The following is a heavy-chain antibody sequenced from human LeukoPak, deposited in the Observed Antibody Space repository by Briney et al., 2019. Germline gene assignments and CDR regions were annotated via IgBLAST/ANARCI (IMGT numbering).Heavy chain of an antibody. D-gene: IGHD2-2*02. CDR3: AKAADGVPPGKPLNWFDP. J-gene: IGHJ5*02. Sequence: PGRSLRLSCAASGFTFSSYGMHWVRQAPGKGLEWVAVISYDGSNKYYADSVKGRFTISRDNSKNTLYLQMSGLRAEDTAVYYCAKAADGVPPGKPLNWFDPRGQGTLVTVSS. CDR2: ISYDGSNK. CDR1: GFTFSSYG. V-gene: IGHV3-30*18.